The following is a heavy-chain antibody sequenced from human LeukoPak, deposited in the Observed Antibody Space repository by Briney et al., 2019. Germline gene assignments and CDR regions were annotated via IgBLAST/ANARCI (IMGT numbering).Heavy chain of an antibody. J-gene: IGHJ4*02. CDR3: ARVPSGSSWYFDY. Sequence: SQTLSLTCAISGDSVSSNSTAWNWIRQSPSRGLEWLGRTYYRSKWYKDYAVSVKSRITINADTSKKQFSLQLNSVTPEDTAAYYCARVPSGSSWYFDYWGQGTLVTVSS. CDR2: TYYRSKWYK. V-gene: IGHV6-1*01. CDR1: GDSVSSNSTA. D-gene: IGHD6-13*01.